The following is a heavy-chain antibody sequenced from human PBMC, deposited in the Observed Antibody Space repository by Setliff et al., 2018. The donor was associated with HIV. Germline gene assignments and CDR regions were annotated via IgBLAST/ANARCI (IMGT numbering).Heavy chain of an antibody. V-gene: IGHV3-74*01. CDR3: AKTFYGDYRD. D-gene: IGHD4-17*01. CDR2: INSDGSRT. Sequence: PGGSLRLSCAASGFTFSSYWMHWVRQAPGKGLVWVSRINSDGSRTSYADSVKGRFTISRDNAKNTLSLQMNSLRVEDTAVYYCAKTFYGDYRDWGQGTLVTVSS. CDR1: GFTFSSYW. J-gene: IGHJ1*01.